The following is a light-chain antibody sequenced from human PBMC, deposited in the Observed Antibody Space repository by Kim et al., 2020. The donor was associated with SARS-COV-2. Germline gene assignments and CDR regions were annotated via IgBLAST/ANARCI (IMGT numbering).Light chain of an antibody. Sequence: GRWITSSCTGTSSDVGCYIFVSWYQPQPGKAPKLIIYDVRLRPSGVSDRFSGSKSGNRASLTIFGLQAEDEADYYCTSYTSTSTLVFGGGTQLTVL. CDR1: SSDVGCYIF. J-gene: IGLJ2*01. CDR2: DVR. V-gene: IGLV2-14*03. CDR3: TSYTSTSTLV.